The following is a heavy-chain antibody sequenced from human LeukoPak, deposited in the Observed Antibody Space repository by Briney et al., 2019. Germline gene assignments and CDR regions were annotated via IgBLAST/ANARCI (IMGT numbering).Heavy chain of an antibody. CDR3: ARGLHRRCSGGICYQPFDY. Sequence: GGSLRLSCAAPGFIFSNYAMHSVRQAPGKGLEWVALISSDGSKIYYADSVKGRFTISRDNSRNTLYLQMNSLRAEDSAVYYCARGLHRRCSGGICYQPFDYWGQGTLVTVSS. CDR2: ISSDGSKI. CDR1: GFIFSNYA. D-gene: IGHD2-15*01. J-gene: IGHJ4*02. V-gene: IGHV3-30*04.